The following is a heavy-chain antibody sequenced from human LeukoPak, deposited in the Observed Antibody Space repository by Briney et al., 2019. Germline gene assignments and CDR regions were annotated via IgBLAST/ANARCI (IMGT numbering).Heavy chain of an antibody. CDR2: ISGGGGGT. CDR1: GFIFNTYT. J-gene: IGHJ4*02. V-gene: IGHV3-23*01. Sequence: PGGSLRHSCAASGFIFNTYTMSWVRQAPGKGLEWVSAISGGGGGTYYADFVKGRFTISRDNSKNTLYLQMNSLRAEDTAAYYCAKGTERYREVSSFDYWGQGTLVAVSS. CDR3: AKGTERYREVSSFDY. D-gene: IGHD3-10*01.